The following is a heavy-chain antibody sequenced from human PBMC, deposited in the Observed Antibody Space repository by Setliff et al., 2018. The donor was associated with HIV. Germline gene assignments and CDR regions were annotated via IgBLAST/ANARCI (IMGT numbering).Heavy chain of an antibody. V-gene: IGHV4-31*03. CDR3: ATRPRIAARPFDY. J-gene: IGHJ4*02. CDR1: GVSVGSGDYY. Sequence: SETLSLTCSVSGVSVGSGDYYWHWIRQHSEKALEWIGYIFHSGDTYYNPSLKSRISMSVDTSKNQFSLELTSLTAADTAVYYCATRPRIAARPFDYWGQGMLVTVSS. CDR2: IFHSGDT. D-gene: IGHD6-6*01.